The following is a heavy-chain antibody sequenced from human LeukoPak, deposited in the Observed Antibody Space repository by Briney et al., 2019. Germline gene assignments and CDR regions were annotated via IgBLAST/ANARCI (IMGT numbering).Heavy chain of an antibody. CDR1: GGSFSGYY. Sequence: SETLSLTCAVYGGSFSGYYWSWIRQPPGKGLEWIGEINHSGSTNYNPSLKSRVTISVDTSKNQFSLKLSSVTAADTAVYYCARGRGYQLLPPYYYYGMDVWGQGTTVTVSS. J-gene: IGHJ6*02. V-gene: IGHV4-34*01. CDR2: INHSGST. D-gene: IGHD2-2*01. CDR3: ARGRGYQLLPPYYYYGMDV.